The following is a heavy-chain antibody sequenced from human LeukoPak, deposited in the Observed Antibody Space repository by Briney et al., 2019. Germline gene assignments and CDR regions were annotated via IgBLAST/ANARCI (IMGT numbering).Heavy chain of an antibody. V-gene: IGHV3-53*01. J-gene: IGHJ4*02. D-gene: IGHD2-2*01. CDR3: ASHVGSTRNFDY. Sequence: GGSLRLSCAASGFTVSSNYMSWVRQAPGKGLEWVSVIYSGGSTYYADSVKGRFTVSRDNAKNSLFLQMNSLRAEDTAVYYCASHVGSTRNFDYWGQGTLVTVSS. CDR2: IYSGGST. CDR1: GFTVSSNY.